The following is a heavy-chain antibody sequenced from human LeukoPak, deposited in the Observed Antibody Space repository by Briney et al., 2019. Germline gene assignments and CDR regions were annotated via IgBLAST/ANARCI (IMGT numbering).Heavy chain of an antibody. Sequence: GASVKVSCKASGYTFTGYYMHWVRQAPGQGLEGMGWINPNSGGTNYAQKFQGRVTMNRETSISTAYMELSRLKSDDTAVYYCAREARYNWNYVGGQWAYYYYMDVWGKGTTVTVSS. D-gene: IGHD1-7*01. J-gene: IGHJ6*03. CDR1: GYTFTGYY. V-gene: IGHV1-2*02. CDR3: AREARYNWNYVGGQWAYYYYMDV. CDR2: INPNSGGT.